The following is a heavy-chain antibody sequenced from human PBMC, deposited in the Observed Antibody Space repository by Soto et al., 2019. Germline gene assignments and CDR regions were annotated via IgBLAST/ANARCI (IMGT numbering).Heavy chain of an antibody. CDR3: VRVVAIPGYPDN. J-gene: IGHJ4*02. V-gene: IGHV1-69*12. Sequence: QVQLVQSGVEVRQPASSVKVSCKTSGGTFSSYAISWVRQAPGQGLEWMGGIVPIVDTSTYAQKFQRRVTITADESTSTVYMELSSLSSDDTAVYYCVRVVAIPGYPDNWGQGTLVTVSS. D-gene: IGHD5-12*01. CDR1: GGTFSSYA. CDR2: IVPIVDTS.